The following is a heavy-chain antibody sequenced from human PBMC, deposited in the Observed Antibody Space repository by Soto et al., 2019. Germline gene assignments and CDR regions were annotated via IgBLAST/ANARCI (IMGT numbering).Heavy chain of an antibody. CDR1: GFTFSSYS. D-gene: IGHD6-13*01. V-gene: IGHV3-48*01. CDR3: ARHPERIAQIGWFDP. J-gene: IGHJ5*02. CDR2: ISSSSSTI. Sequence: PGGSLRLSCAASGFTFSSYSMNWVRQAPGKGLEWVSYISSSSSTIYYADSVKGRFTISRDNAKNSLYLQMNSLRAEDTAVYYCARHPERIAQIGWFDPWGQGNLVTVS.